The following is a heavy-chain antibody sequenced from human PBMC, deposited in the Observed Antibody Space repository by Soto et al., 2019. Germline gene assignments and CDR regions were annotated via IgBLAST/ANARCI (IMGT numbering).Heavy chain of an antibody. CDR1: GYTFTSYD. CDR3: ARSPPSGASYGRSIYYYYCGMDV. CDR2: MNPNSGNT. J-gene: IGHJ6*02. V-gene: IGHV1-8*01. Sequence: ASVKVSCKASGYTFTSYDINWVRQATGQGHEWMGWMNPNSGNTGYAQKFQGRVTMTRNTSISTAYMELSSLRSEDTAVYYCARSPPSGASYGRSIYYYYCGMDVWGPGTMVTVSS. D-gene: IGHD5-18*01.